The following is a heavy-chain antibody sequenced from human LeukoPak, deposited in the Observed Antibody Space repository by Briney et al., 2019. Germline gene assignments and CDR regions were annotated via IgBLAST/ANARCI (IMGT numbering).Heavy chain of an antibody. CDR1: GYTFTSYD. CDR2: MNPNSGNT. V-gene: IGHV1-8*03. D-gene: IGHD6-19*01. CDR3: ARGSSAWYPWFDP. Sequence: ASVKVSCKASGYTFTSYDINWVRQATGQGLEWMGWMNPNSGNTAYAQKFQGRVTITRNTSISTAYMELSSLRSEDTAVYYCARGSSAWYPWFDPWGQGTLVTVSS. J-gene: IGHJ5*02.